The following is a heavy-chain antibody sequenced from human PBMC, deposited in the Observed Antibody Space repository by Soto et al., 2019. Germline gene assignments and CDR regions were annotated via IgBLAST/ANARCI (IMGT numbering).Heavy chain of an antibody. V-gene: IGHV4-34*01. CDR2: INHSGST. D-gene: IGHD3-3*01. J-gene: IGHJ5*02. Sequence: SETLSLTCAVYGGSFSGYYWSWIRQPPGKGLEWIGEINHSGSTNYNPSLKSRITISVDTSKKQFSLRLSSVTAADTAVYYCARRGTLFGVDSNWFEPWGQGNLV. CDR1: GGSFSGYY. CDR3: ARRGTLFGVDSNWFEP.